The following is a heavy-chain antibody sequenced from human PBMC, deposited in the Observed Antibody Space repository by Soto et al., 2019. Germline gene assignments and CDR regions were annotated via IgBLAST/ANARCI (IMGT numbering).Heavy chain of an antibody. CDR3: ARDKRDLRFLEWSYYYDY. Sequence: PGGSLRLSCAASGFTFSSYAMHWVRQAPGEGLEWVAVISYDGSNKYYADSVKGRFTISRDNSKNTLYLQMNSLRAEDTAVYYCARDKRDLRFLEWSYYYDYWGQGSLVTVSS. CDR1: GFTFSSYA. V-gene: IGHV3-30-3*01. J-gene: IGHJ4*02. D-gene: IGHD3-3*01. CDR2: ISYDGSNK.